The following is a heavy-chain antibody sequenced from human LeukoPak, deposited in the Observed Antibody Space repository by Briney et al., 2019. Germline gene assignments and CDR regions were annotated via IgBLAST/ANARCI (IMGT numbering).Heavy chain of an antibody. V-gene: IGHV4-59*12. Sequence: SETLSLTCTVSGGSISSYYWSWIRQPPGKGLEWIGYIYYSGSTNYNPSLKSRVTISVDRSKNQFSLKLSSVTAADTAVYYCARVKGGVEMASVFDYWGQGTLVTVSS. CDR2: IYYSGST. D-gene: IGHD5-24*01. J-gene: IGHJ4*02. CDR3: ARVKGGVEMASVFDY. CDR1: GGSISSYY.